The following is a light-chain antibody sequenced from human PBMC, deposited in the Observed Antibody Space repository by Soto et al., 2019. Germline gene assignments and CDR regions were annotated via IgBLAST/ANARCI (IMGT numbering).Light chain of an antibody. J-gene: IGKJ3*01. V-gene: IGKV1-39*01. CDR3: QQSYNAPFN. CDR1: QTIDRY. CDR2: AAS. Sequence: IQMTQSPSSLSASVGDTVTITCRASQTIDRYLNWFQQKSGQAPKLLMNAASTLRSGVQSRFSASGSGTDFTLTISSLQTEDYATYYCQQSYNAPFNFGPGTKVDIK.